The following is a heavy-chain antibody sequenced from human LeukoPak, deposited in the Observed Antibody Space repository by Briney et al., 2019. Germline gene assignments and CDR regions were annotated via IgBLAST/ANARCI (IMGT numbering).Heavy chain of an antibody. J-gene: IGHJ4*02. CDR3: TTPIRIAVAGLLGL. D-gene: IGHD6-19*01. CDR1: GFTFSSYS. CDR2: ISSSSSTI. Sequence: GGSLRLSCAASGFTFSSYSMNWVRQAPGKGLEWVSYISSSSSTIYYADSVKGRFTISRDNAKNSLYLQMNSLRAEDTAVYYCTTPIRIAVAGLLGLWGQGTLVTVSS. V-gene: IGHV3-48*01.